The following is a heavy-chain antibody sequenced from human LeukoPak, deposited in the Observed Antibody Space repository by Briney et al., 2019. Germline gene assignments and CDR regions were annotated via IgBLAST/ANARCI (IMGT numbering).Heavy chain of an antibody. J-gene: IGHJ4*02. CDR3: ARVFASYGDSRLDY. CDR2: IYYSGST. V-gene: IGHV4-30-4*08. Sequence: PSETLSLTCTVSGGSISSGDYYWSWIRQPPGKGLEWIGYIYYSGSTYCNPSLKSRVTISVDTSKNQFSLKLSSVTAADTAVYYCARVFASYGDSRLDYWGQGTLVTVSS. CDR1: GGSISSGDYY. D-gene: IGHD4-17*01.